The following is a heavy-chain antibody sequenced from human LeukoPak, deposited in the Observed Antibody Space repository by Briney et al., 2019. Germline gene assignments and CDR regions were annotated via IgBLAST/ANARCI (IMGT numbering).Heavy chain of an antibody. CDR1: GFTFSSYA. J-gene: IGHJ5*02. CDR3: ANSLARGTYNWFDP. CDR2: ISGSGGST. V-gene: IGHV3-23*01. Sequence: GGSLRLSCAASGFTFSSYAMSWVRQAPGKGLEWVSAISGSGGSTYYADSVKGRFTIPRDNSKNTLYLQMNSLRTEDTAVYYCANSLARGTYNWFDPWGQGTLVTVSS.